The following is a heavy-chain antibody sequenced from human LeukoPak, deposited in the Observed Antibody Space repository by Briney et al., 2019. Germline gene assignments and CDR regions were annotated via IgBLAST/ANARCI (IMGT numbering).Heavy chain of an antibody. J-gene: IGHJ4*02. CDR3: ARGHIGGFYSYGSQSFDY. V-gene: IGHV4-31*03. D-gene: IGHD5-18*01. Sequence: SETLSLTCTVSGGSISSGGYYWSWIRQHPGKGLEWIGYIYYSGSTYYNPSLKSRVTISVDTSKNQFSLKLSSVTAADTAVYYCARGHIGGFYSYGSQSFDYWGQGTLVTVSS. CDR2: IYYSGST. CDR1: GGSISSGGYY.